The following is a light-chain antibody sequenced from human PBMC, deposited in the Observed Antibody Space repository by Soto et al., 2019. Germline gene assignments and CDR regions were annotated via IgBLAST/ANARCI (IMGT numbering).Light chain of an antibody. Sequence: DIQMTQSPSTLSASVGDRVTITCRASQSISTWLAWYQQKPGKAPKLLIYKASSLEGGVPSRFSGSGSGTKFNNTGRSLQPGDFGTYYRQQYNTYPLTFGGGTTVDIK. CDR3: QQYNTYPLT. CDR1: QSISTW. J-gene: IGKJ4*01. V-gene: IGKV1-5*03. CDR2: KAS.